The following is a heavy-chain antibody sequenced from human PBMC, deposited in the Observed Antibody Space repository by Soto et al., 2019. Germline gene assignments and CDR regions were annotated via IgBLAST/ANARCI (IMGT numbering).Heavy chain of an antibody. CDR1: GFTFSGYW. D-gene: IGHD2-2*01. Sequence: EVQLVESGGGFVQPGGSLRLSCAASGFTFSGYWMSWVRQAPGKGLEWVANIKQDGSEKYYVDSVKGRFTISRDNAKNSLYLLTNSLRAADTAVYYCAKDNRYCSSTSCFVFDYWGQGTLATVSS. CDR3: AKDNRYCSSTSCFVFDY. CDR2: IKQDGSEK. J-gene: IGHJ4*02. V-gene: IGHV3-7*04.